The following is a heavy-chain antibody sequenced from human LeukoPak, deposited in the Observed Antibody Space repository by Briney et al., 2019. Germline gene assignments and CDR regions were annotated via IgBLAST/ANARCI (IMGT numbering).Heavy chain of an antibody. CDR2: ISGYNGKI. V-gene: IGHV1-18*01. CDR3: ARGLPLGYCTYGVCYPPKHFDF. CDR1: GYTFNTYG. J-gene: IGHJ4*02. D-gene: IGHD2-8*01. Sequence: ASVKVSCKASGYTFNTYGITWVRQAPGQGLEWMGWISGYNGKIKYAQKLQDRVTMTTDTSTTTAYMELRSLTSDDTAVYFCARGLPLGYCTYGVCYPPKHFDFWGQGTLSPSPQ.